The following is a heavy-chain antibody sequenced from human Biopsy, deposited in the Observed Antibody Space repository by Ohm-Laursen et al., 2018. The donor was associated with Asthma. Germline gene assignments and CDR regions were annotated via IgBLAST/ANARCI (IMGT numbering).Heavy chain of an antibody. CDR2: HDHEEGGT. CDR3: ASDFPKDYVRYNFQF. V-gene: IGHV1-24*01. D-gene: IGHD4-17*01. J-gene: IGHJ4*02. Sequence: ASVKVSCKISGYSLTDLSMHWVRQAPGQGLEWMGGHDHEEGGTVNARRFQGRVTMTEDTSTDTAYMELSSLSSDDTAVSYYASDFPKDYVRYNFQFWGQGTLVTVSS. CDR1: GYSLTDLS.